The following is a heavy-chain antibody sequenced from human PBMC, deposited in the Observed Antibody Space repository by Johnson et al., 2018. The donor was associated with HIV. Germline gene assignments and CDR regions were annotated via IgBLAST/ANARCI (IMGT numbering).Heavy chain of an antibody. CDR2: IKQDGSEK. V-gene: IGHV3-7*01. CDR1: GFTFSSYA. D-gene: IGHD6-13*01. J-gene: IGHJ3*02. CDR3: ASEYSRLTSSFQDAFDI. Sequence: VQLVESGGGVVQPGRSLRLSCAASGFTFSSYAMHWVRQAPGKGLEWVANIKQDGSEKYYVDSVKGRFTISRDNAKNSLYLQMNSLRAEDTAVYYCASEYSRLTSSFQDAFDIWGQGTMVTVSS.